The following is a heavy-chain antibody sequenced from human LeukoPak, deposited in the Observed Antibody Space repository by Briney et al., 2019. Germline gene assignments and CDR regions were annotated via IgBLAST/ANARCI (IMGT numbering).Heavy chain of an antibody. V-gene: IGHV7-4-1*02. J-gene: IGHJ4*02. D-gene: IGHD2-15*01. CDR1: GYTFTSYA. CDR2: INTNTGNP. Sequence: ASVKVSCKASGYTFTSYAMNWVRQAPGQGLEWMGWINTNTGNPTYAQGFTGRFVFSLDTSVSTAYLQISSLKAEDTAVYYCARVDGAYCSGGSCRIDYWGQGTLVTVPS. CDR3: ARVDGAYCSGGSCRIDY.